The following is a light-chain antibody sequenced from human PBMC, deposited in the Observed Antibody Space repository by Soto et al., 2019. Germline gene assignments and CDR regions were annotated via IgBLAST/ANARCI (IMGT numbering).Light chain of an antibody. Sequence: QSVLTQPASVSGSPGQSITISCTGTSSDVGGYNYVSWYQQHPGKAPKLMIYDVSNWPSGVSNRFSGSKSGNTASLTISGLQAEDEADYYCSSYTSSTSAVFGGGTQLTVL. J-gene: IGLJ7*01. CDR3: SSYTSSTSAV. CDR1: SSDVGGYNY. CDR2: DVS. V-gene: IGLV2-14*01.